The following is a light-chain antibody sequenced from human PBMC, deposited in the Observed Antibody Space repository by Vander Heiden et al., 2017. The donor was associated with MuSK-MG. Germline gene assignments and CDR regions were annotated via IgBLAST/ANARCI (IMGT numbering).Light chain of an antibody. J-gene: IGLJ3*02. CDR1: KLGDRY. V-gene: IGLV3-1*01. CDR2: QDF. Sequence: YELTQPPSVSVSPGQTASITCSGDKLGDRYASWYQQRPGQSPVLIIYQDFQRPSGIPERFSGSNSGNTATLTISGTQAMDEADYYCQAWDSSTGVFGGGTKLTVL. CDR3: QAWDSSTGV.